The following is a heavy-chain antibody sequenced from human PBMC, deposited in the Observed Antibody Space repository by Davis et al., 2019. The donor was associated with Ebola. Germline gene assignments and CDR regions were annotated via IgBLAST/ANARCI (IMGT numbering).Heavy chain of an antibody. V-gene: IGHV3-53*01. J-gene: IGHJ6*02. Sequence: PGGSLRLSCAASGFTVSSNYMSWVRQAPGKGLEWVSVIYSGGSTYYADSVKGRFTISRDNSKNTLYLQMNSLRAEDTAVYYCAREGRAYYYYGMDVWGQGTTVTVSS. CDR1: GFTVSSNY. CDR3: AREGRAYYYYGMDV. CDR2: IYSGGST.